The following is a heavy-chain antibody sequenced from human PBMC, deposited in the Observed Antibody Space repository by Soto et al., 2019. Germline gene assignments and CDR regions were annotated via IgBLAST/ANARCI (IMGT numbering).Heavy chain of an antibody. Sequence: QVQLVESGGGVVQPGRSLRLSCAASGFTFSSYGMHWVRQAPGKGLEWVAVISYDGSNKYYADSAKGRFTISRDNSENTLYLRMNSLRAEDTAVYYCAKVHCSGGSCYPVAYYFDYWGQGTLVTVSS. V-gene: IGHV3-30*18. D-gene: IGHD2-15*01. CDR3: AKVHCSGGSCYPVAYYFDY. CDR2: ISYDGSNK. J-gene: IGHJ4*02. CDR1: GFTFSSYG.